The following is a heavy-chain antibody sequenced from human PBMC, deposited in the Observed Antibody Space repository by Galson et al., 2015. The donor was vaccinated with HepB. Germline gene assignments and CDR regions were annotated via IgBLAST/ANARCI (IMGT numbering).Heavy chain of an antibody. Sequence: CAISGDSVSSNHAVWNWIRQSPSSALEWLGRAYYRSKWYIDYATSVRSRITINPDTSRNQFPLHLRSVTPEDTAVYYCAYGSDVWGQGTTVIVSS. V-gene: IGHV6-1*01. CDR3: AYGSDV. J-gene: IGHJ6*02. CDR1: GDSVSSNHAV. CDR2: AYYRSKWYI.